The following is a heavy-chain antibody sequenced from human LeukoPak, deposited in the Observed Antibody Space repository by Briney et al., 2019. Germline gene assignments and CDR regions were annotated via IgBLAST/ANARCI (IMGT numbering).Heavy chain of an antibody. Sequence: GGSLRLSCAASGFTFSNYWMHWVRQAPGKGLVWVARMNSNGGSITYVDSVEGRFTISRDNAKNTLYLQMNSLTADDTAVYYCAREHPVVVPPNAFDIWGQGAMVTVSS. D-gene: IGHD2-15*01. V-gene: IGHV3-74*01. CDR1: GFTFSNYW. CDR3: AREHPVVVPPNAFDI. CDR2: MNSNGGSI. J-gene: IGHJ3*02.